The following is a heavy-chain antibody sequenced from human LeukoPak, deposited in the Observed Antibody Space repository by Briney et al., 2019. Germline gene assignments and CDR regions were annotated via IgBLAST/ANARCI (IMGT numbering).Heavy chain of an antibody. CDR2: IYYSGST. D-gene: IGHD5-24*01. V-gene: IGHV4-39*01. J-gene: IGHJ4*02. CDR1: GGSTSSSSYY. Sequence: PSETLSLTCTVSGGSTSSSSYYWGWIRQPPGKGLEWIGSIYYSGSTYYNPSLKSRVTISVDTSKIQFSLKLSSVTAADTAVYYCARAVEMATILFDYWGQGTLVTVSS. CDR3: ARAVEMATILFDY.